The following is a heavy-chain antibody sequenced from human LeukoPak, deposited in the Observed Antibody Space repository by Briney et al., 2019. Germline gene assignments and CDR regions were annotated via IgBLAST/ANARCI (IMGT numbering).Heavy chain of an antibody. CDR2: IIPIFGTA. CDR1: GGTFSSYA. CDR3: ARDEAYSYGHNHYYYGMGV. J-gene: IGHJ6*02. D-gene: IGHD5-18*01. Sequence: GASVKVSCKASGGTFSSYAISWVRQAPGQGREWMGGIIPIFGTANYAQKFQGRVTITADESTSTAYMELSSLRSEDTAVYYCARDEAYSYGHNHYYYGMGVWGQGTTVTVSS. V-gene: IGHV1-69*13.